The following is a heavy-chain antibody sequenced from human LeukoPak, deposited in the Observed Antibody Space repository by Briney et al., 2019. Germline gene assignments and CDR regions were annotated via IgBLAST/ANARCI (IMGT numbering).Heavy chain of an antibody. Sequence: SETLSLTCTVSGESISSDYWSWIRQSAGKGLEWIGRIYPSASANYNPSLKSRLSMSVDTSKNQFSLKLNSVTAADTAAYYCARGAGPFDSWGQGTLVTVSS. CDR2: IYPSASA. V-gene: IGHV4-4*07. CDR3: ARGAGPFDS. J-gene: IGHJ4*02. D-gene: IGHD6-13*01. CDR1: GESISSDY.